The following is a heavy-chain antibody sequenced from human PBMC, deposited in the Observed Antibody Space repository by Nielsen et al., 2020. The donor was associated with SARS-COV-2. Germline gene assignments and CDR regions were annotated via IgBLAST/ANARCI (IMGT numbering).Heavy chain of an antibody. D-gene: IGHD6-19*01. CDR2: IYYSGST. Sequence: SETLSLTCTVSGGSISSGGYYWSWIRQHPGKGLEWIGYIYYSGSTYYNPSLKSRVTISVDTSKNQFSLKLSSVTAADTAVYYCARDWIAVAGTGYYYYYGMDVWGQGTTVTVSS. CDR1: GGSISSGGYY. J-gene: IGHJ6*02. CDR3: ARDWIAVAGTGYYYYYGMDV. V-gene: IGHV4-31*03.